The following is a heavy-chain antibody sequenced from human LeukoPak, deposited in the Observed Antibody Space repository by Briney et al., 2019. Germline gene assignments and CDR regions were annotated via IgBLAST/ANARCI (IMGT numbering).Heavy chain of an antibody. CDR3: ARAKYNWNDAYFGY. Sequence: ASVKVSCKASGYTFTCYYMHWVRQAPGQGLEWMGWINPNSGGANYAQKFQGRVIMTRDTSISTAYMELSRLRSDDTAMYYCARAKYNWNDAYFGYWGQGTLVTVSS. V-gene: IGHV1-2*02. CDR2: INPNSGGA. CDR1: GYTFTCYY. J-gene: IGHJ4*02. D-gene: IGHD1-20*01.